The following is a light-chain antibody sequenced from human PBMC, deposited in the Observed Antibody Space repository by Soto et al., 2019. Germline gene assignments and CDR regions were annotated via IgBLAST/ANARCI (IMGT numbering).Light chain of an antibody. Sequence: IVLTQSPGTLSLSPGERATLSCRASQSVSSSYLAWYQQKPGQAPRLLIYGASSRATGIPDRLSGSGSGTDFTLTISRLETEDFAVYYCQQYGSSPWTFGQGTKVEIK. V-gene: IGKV3-20*01. CDR2: GAS. CDR3: QQYGSSPWT. J-gene: IGKJ1*01. CDR1: QSVSSSY.